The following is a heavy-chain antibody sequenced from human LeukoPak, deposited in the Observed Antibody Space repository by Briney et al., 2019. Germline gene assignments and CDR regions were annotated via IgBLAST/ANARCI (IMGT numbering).Heavy chain of an antibody. J-gene: IGHJ4*02. V-gene: IGHV4-31*03. Sequence: PSQTLSLTCTVSGGSISSGGYYWSWIRQHPGKGLEWIGYIYYSGSTNYNPSLKSRVTISVDTSKNQFSLKLSSVTAADTAVYYCARVRDGYNLDYWGQGTLVTVSS. CDR2: IYYSGST. CDR3: ARVRDGYNLDY. D-gene: IGHD5-24*01. CDR1: GGSISSGGYY.